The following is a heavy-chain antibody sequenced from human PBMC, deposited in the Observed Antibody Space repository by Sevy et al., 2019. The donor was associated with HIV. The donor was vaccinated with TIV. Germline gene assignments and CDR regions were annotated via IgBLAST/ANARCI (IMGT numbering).Heavy chain of an antibody. Sequence: GGSLRLSCAASGFTFSSYAMHWVRQAPGKGLEWVAVISYDGSNKYYADSVKGRFTISRDNSKNTLYLQMNSLRAEDTALYYCASREYSSGPFDYWGQGTLVTVSS. J-gene: IGHJ4*02. D-gene: IGHD6-19*01. CDR2: ISYDGSNK. V-gene: IGHV3-30-3*01. CDR1: GFTFSSYA. CDR3: ASREYSSGPFDY.